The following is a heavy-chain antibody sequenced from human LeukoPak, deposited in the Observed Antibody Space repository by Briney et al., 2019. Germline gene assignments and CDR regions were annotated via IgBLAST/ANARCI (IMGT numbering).Heavy chain of an antibody. J-gene: IGHJ4*02. CDR3: AVKRAYTFWFAD. CDR2: IYYSGST. V-gene: IGHV4-38-2*01. D-gene: IGHD5-18*01. CDR1: GYSISSGSH. Sequence: PSDPMSLTCDVSGYSISSGSHRGWTRPPPGTGLEWVERIYYSGSTYYKPPLQSRATISVDTSKHRFSLKLTSVTAADTATYYCAVKRAYTFWFADWRQGALVSVCS.